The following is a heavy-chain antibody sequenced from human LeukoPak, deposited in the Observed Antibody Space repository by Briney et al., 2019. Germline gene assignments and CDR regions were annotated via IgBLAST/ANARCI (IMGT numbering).Heavy chain of an antibody. CDR3: ARTSSGSYLGY. V-gene: IGHV4-61*01. Sequence: PSETLSLTCTVSGGSVSSGSYHWSWIRQPPGKGLEWIGYISYNGRTNYNPSLKSRVTVSADTSTNQFSLKLSSVTAADTAVYYCARTSSGSYLGYWGRGTLVTVSS. CDR2: ISYNGRT. D-gene: IGHD1-26*01. CDR1: GGSVSSGSYH. J-gene: IGHJ4*02.